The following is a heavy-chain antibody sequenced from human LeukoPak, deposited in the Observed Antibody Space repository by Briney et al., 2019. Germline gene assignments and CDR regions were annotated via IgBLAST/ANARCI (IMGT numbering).Heavy chain of an antibody. CDR2: ISSNSSYI. Sequence: GGSLRLSCAASGFTFSSYSMNWVRQAPGKGLEWVSAISSNSSYIYYADSVKGRFTLSRDHAKNSMYVQMNSLRAEDTAVFYCSRGWEHDAFDIWGQGAMVTVSS. V-gene: IGHV3-21*01. D-gene: IGHD1-26*01. CDR1: GFTFSSYS. J-gene: IGHJ3*02. CDR3: SRGWEHDAFDI.